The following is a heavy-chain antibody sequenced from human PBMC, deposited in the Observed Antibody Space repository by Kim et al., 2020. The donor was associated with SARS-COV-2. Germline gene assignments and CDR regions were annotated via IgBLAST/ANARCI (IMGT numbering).Heavy chain of an antibody. Sequence: GGSLRLSCAASGFTFSNYWMQWVRQAPGKGLVWVPRIKPDGSSTTYAESVKGRFTISRDNAKNTLYLQLNSLKAEDTAVYYCARETMVRGVYYFGYWGQGTLVTVSS. CDR3: ARETMVRGVYYFGY. V-gene: IGHV3-74*01. D-gene: IGHD3-10*01. CDR1: GFTFSNYW. J-gene: IGHJ4*02. CDR2: IKPDGSST.